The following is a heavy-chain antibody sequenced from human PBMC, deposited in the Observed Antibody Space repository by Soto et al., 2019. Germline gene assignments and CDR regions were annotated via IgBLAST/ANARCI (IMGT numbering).Heavy chain of an antibody. CDR1: GGSISSYY. V-gene: IGHV4-59*08. D-gene: IGHD3-22*01. J-gene: IGHJ4*02. CDR3: ARLGYYDSSGYYVGY. Sequence: PSDTLSLTCTVSGGSISSYYWSWIRQPQGKGLEWIGYIYYSGSTNYNPSLKSRVTISVDTSKNQFSLKLSSVTAADTAVYYCARLGYYDSSGYYVGYWGQGTMVTVSS. CDR2: IYYSGST.